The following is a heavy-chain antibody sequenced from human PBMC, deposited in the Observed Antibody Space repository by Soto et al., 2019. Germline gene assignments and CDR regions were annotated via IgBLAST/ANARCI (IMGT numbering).Heavy chain of an antibody. D-gene: IGHD3-3*01. CDR3: ARDPGYDFWSGYYSWFDP. V-gene: IGHV1-69*04. CDR2: IIPILGIA. J-gene: IGHJ5*02. Sequence: SVKVSCKASGGTFSIYTISWVRQTNRQGLEWMGRIIPILGIANYAQKFQGRVTITADKSTSTAYMELSSLRSEDTAVYYCARDPGYDFWSGYYSWFDPWGQGTLVTVSS. CDR1: GGTFSIYT.